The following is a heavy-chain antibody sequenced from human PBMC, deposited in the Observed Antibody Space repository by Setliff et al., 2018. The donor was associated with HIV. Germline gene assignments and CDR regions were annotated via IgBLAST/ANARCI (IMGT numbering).Heavy chain of an antibody. CDR1: GGSISSGSYY. D-gene: IGHD3-22*01. Sequence: LSLTCTVSGGSISSGSYYWSWIRQPAGKGLEWIGHIYTSGSTNYNPSLKSRVTISVDTSKNQFSLKLSSVTAADTAVYYCARGGIEYYYDSSGPNWFDPWGQGPLVTVSS. CDR2: IYTSGST. V-gene: IGHV4-61*09. J-gene: IGHJ5*02. CDR3: ARGGIEYYYDSSGPNWFDP.